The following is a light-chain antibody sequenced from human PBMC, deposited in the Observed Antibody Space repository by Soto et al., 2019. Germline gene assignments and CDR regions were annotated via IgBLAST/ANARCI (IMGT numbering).Light chain of an antibody. CDR3: QQSYSTPRT. CDR1: QSIYTF. CDR2: AAS. V-gene: IGKV1-39*01. Sequence: DIQMTQSPSSLSASVGERVTITCRANQSIYTFLNWYQQKPGKAPKLLIHAASTLQSGVPSTFSGSGSGTDFTLTISSLQAEDFAPYYCQQSYSTPRTFGQGTKVDLK. J-gene: IGKJ1*01.